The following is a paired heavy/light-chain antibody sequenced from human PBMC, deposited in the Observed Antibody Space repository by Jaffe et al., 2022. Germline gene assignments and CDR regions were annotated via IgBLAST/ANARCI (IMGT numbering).Light chain of an antibody. J-gene: IGLJ1*01. CDR1: SSNIGAGYD. Sequence: QSVLTQPPSVSGAPGQRVTISCTGSSSNIGAGYDVHWYQQLPGTAPKLLIYGNSNRPSGVPDRFSGSKSGTSASLAITGLQAEDEADYYCQSYDSSLSGSCVFGTGTKVTVL. CDR2: GNS. CDR3: QSYDSSLSGSCV. V-gene: IGLV1-40*01.
Heavy chain of an antibody. CDR2: IYHSGST. V-gene: IGHV4-38-2*01. CDR1: GYSISSGYY. J-gene: IGHJ4*02. Sequence: QVQLQESGPGLVKPSETLSLTCAVSGYSISSGYYWGWIRQPPGKGLEWIGSIYHSGSTYYNPSLKSRVTISVDTSKNQFSLKLSSVTAADTAVYYCARAPQEPKFLWFGEFYFDYWGQGTLVTVSS. D-gene: IGHD3-10*01. CDR3: ARAPQEPKFLWFGEFYFDY.